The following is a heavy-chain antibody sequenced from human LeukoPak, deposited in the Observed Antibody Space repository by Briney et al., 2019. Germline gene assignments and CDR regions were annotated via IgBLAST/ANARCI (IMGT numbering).Heavy chain of an antibody. D-gene: IGHD6-13*01. J-gene: IGHJ4*02. CDR3: ARLKYSSSWYYFDY. V-gene: IGHV3-21*01. CDR2: ISSSSSYI. CDR1: GFTFSSYS. Sequence: GGSLRPSCAASGFTFSSYSMNWVRQAPGKGLEWVSSISSSSSYIYYADSVKGRFTISRDNAKNSLYLQMNSLRAEDTAVYYCARLKYSSSWYYFDYWGQGTLVTVSS.